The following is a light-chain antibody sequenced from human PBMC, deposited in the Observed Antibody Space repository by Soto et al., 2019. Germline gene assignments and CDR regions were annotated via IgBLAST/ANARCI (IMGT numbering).Light chain of an antibody. CDR1: SSDVGAYNF. V-gene: IGLV2-14*03. J-gene: IGLJ1*01. Sequence: QSALAQPASVSGSPGQSITISCTGTSSDVGAYNFVSWHQQHPGKAPKLMIYNVYDRPSGISYRFSGSKSGNTASLTISGLQGEDEADYYCSEYTVSRTYVLGTGT. CDR3: SEYTVSRTYV. CDR2: NVY.